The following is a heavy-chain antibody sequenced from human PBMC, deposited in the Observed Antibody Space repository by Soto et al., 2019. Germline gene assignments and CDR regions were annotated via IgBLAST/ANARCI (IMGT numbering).Heavy chain of an antibody. D-gene: IGHD3-3*01. V-gene: IGHV3-23*01. CDR3: AKAATHDFWSGAYYYYMDV. J-gene: IGHJ6*03. CDR2: ISGSGGST. Sequence: HPGGSLRLSCAASGFTFSSYAMSWVRQAPGKGLEWVSAISGSGGSTYYADSVKGRFTISRDNSKNTLYLQMNGLRAEDTAVYYCAKAATHDFWSGAYYYYMDVWGKGTTVTVS. CDR1: GFTFSSYA.